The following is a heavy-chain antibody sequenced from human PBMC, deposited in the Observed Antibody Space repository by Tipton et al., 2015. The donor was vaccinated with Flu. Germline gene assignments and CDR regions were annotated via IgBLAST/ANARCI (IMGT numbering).Heavy chain of an antibody. CDR1: GGSISSHY. CDR2: IYYSGST. CDR3: ARDLGSSGSFDY. Sequence: LRLSCTVSGGSISSHYWGWIRQPPGKGLEWIGYIYYSGSTNYNPSLKSRVTISVDTSKNQFSLKLSSVTAADTAVYYCARDLGSSGSFDYWGQGTLVTVSS. J-gene: IGHJ4*02. V-gene: IGHV4-59*11. D-gene: IGHD6-13*01.